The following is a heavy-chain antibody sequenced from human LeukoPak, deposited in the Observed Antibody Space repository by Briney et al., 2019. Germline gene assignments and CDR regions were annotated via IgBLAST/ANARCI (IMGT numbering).Heavy chain of an antibody. J-gene: IGHJ6*03. CDR2: IYSGGST. Sequence: GGSLRLSCAASGFTVSSNYMSWVRQAPGKGLEWVSVIYSGGSTYYADSVKGRFTISRDNSKNTLYLQMNSLRAEDTAVYYCARSPAPSYYYYMDVWGKGTTVTISS. CDR1: GFTVSSNY. V-gene: IGHV3-66*01. CDR3: ARSPAPSYYYYMDV.